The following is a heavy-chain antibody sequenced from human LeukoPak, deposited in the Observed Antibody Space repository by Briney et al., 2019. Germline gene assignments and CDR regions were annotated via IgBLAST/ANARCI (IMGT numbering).Heavy chain of an antibody. CDR2: ISSSGSTI. Sequence: PGGSLTLSCAASGFTYSSYEMNWVRQAPGKGLECVTYISSSGSTICYAASVKGRFTISRDNAKNSLYLQMNSLRAEDTAVYYCARDGAYSSSWVWFDPWGQGTLVTVSS. J-gene: IGHJ5*02. V-gene: IGHV3-48*03. D-gene: IGHD6-13*01. CDR3: ARDGAYSSSWVWFDP. CDR1: GFTYSSYE.